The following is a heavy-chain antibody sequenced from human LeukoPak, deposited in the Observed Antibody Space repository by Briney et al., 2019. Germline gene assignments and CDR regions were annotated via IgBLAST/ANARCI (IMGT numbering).Heavy chain of an antibody. CDR3: ARAEATLLLDY. J-gene: IGHJ4*02. CDR2: ISAHNGKT. CDR1: GYTFTDYG. D-gene: IGHD5-12*01. V-gene: IGHV1-18*01. Sequence: GASVKVSCKASGYTFTDYGIIWVRQAPGQGLQWMGWISAHNGKTNYAQKLQGRVTMTTDTSTSTAYMELRGLRSDDTAVYYCARAEATLLLDYWGQGTLVTVSS.